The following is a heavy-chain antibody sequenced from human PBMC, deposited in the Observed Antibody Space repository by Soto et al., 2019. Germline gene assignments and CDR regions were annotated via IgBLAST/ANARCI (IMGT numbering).Heavy chain of an antibody. CDR3: ARPARTVTTFGMDV. V-gene: IGHV3-30*03. CDR1: GFTFRSYA. D-gene: IGHD4-17*01. CDR2: ISYDGSNK. Sequence: SLRLSCAASGFTFRSYAMHWVRQAPGKGLEWVAVISYDGSNKYYADSVKGRFTISRDNSKNTLYLQMNSLRAEDTAVYYCARPARTVTTFGMDVWGQGTTVTVSS. J-gene: IGHJ6*02.